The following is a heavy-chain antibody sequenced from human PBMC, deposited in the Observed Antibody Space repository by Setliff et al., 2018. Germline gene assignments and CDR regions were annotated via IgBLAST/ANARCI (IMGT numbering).Heavy chain of an antibody. CDR3: ARGLEGEDYFYYMDV. V-gene: IGHV4-4*02. CDR2: IYHDGNS. Sequence: SETLSLTCAVSGGSISSPNWWNWVRQPPGKGLEWIGEIYHDGNSNFNPSVHYSPSLKSRVTMSIDKSNNQFSLKLTSVTAADMAVYYCARGLEGEDYFYYMDVWGKGNTVTVSS. CDR1: GGSISSPNW. J-gene: IGHJ6*03. D-gene: IGHD2-21*01.